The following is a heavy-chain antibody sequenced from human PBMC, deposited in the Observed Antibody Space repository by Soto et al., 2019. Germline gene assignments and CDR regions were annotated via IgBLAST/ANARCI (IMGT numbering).Heavy chain of an antibody. CDR1: GFTFNNYA. D-gene: IGHD2-21*01. J-gene: IGHJ1*01. CDR2: ISETGAST. Sequence: EVQLLASGGGLVQPGGALRLSCAASGFTFNNYAITWVRQDAGRGLEWVSTISETGASTYYGDSVRGRFTISRDNSRSTAFLQMNSLRAEDTAVYFCAIWVAGNSIFHQYWGQGTLVTVSS. CDR3: AIWVAGNSIFHQY. V-gene: IGHV3-23*01.